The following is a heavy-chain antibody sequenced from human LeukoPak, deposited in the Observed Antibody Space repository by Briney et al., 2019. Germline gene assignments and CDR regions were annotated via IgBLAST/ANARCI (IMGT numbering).Heavy chain of an antibody. CDR1: GGSISSGGYY. D-gene: IGHD3-3*01. CDR3: ARNSPYDFWSGYYYFDY. J-gene: IGHJ4*02. V-gene: IGHV4-31*03. CDR2: IYYSGNT. Sequence: SETLSLTCTVSGGSISSGGYYWSWIRQHPGKGLEWIGYIYYSGNTYYNPSLKSRVTISVDTSKNQFSLKLSSVTAADTAVYYCARNSPYDFWSGYYYFDYWGQGTLVTVSS.